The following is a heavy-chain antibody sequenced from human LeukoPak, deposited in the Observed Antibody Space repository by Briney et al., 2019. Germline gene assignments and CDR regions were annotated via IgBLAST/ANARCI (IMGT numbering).Heavy chain of an antibody. CDR1: GFTFSSYA. V-gene: IGHV3-49*04. Sequence: GGSLRLSCAASGFTFSSYAMSWGRHAPGEGLEWAGFIRSKAYGGTTEYAASVKGGFTISRDDSKSIAYLQMNSPKTEDTAVYYCAPRPGSGDYPYYLDYWGQGTLVTASS. D-gene: IGHD4-17*01. CDR3: APRPGSGDYPYYLDY. CDR2: IRSKAYGGTT. J-gene: IGHJ4*02.